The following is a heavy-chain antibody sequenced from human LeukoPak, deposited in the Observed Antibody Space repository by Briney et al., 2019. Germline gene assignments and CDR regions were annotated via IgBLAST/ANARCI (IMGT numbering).Heavy chain of an antibody. Sequence: ASVKVSCKASGYTFTSYDINWVRQATGQGLEWMGWMNPNSGNTGYAQKFQGRVTMTRNTSISTAYMELSSLRSEDTAVYYCATVRWNDGDAFDIWGQGTMVTVSS. J-gene: IGHJ3*02. CDR3: ATVRWNDGDAFDI. CDR1: GYTFTSYD. V-gene: IGHV1-8*01. CDR2: MNPNSGNT. D-gene: IGHD1-1*01.